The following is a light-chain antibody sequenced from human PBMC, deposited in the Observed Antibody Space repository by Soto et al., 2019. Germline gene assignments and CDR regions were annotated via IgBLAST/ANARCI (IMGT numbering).Light chain of an antibody. CDR2: SNN. CDR3: AAWDDTRTGYV. CDR1: SSSIGSNT. J-gene: IGLJ1*01. V-gene: IGLV1-44*01. Sequence: QSVLTQSPSASGTPGQRVTISCSGSSSSIGSNTVNWYQQLPGTAPKLLIYSNNQRPSGVPDRFSGSKSGTSASLAISGLQSEDEADYYCAAWDDTRTGYVFGTGTKVTVL.